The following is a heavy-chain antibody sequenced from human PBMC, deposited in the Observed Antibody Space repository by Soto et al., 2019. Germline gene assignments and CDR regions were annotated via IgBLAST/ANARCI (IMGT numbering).Heavy chain of an antibody. J-gene: IGHJ4*02. Sequence: ESGPTLVNPTQTLTLTCTYSGFSLTTSGAGVGWIRQPPGKALEWLALISWKDDKRYNPGLESRLTITKATSKNQVLLTLTNMDPVDTATYFCAHRYGGNYYRWYFDSWGQGTLVTVSS. CDR3: AHRYGGNYYRWYFDS. D-gene: IGHD1-26*01. CDR2: ISWKDDK. CDR1: GFSLTTSGAG. V-gene: IGHV2-5*01.